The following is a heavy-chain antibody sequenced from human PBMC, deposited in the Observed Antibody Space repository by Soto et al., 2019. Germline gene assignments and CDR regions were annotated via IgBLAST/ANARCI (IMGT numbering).Heavy chain of an antibody. CDR3: ARDPRTYCSSTSCYDAFDI. CDR2: IYYSGST. Sequence: PSKTLSLTCTVSGGSISSGDYYWSWIRQPPGKGLEWIGYIYYSGSTYYNPSLKSRVTISVDTSKNQFSLKLSSVTAADTAVYYCARDPRTYCSSTSCYDAFDIWGQGTMVTVS. V-gene: IGHV4-30-4*01. CDR1: GGSISSGDYY. J-gene: IGHJ3*02. D-gene: IGHD2-2*01.